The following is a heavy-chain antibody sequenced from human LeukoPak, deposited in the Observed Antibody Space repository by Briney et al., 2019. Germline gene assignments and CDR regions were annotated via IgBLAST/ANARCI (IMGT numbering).Heavy chain of an antibody. V-gene: IGHV4-59*12. J-gene: IGHJ4*02. CDR3: ARNGDYYYFDY. D-gene: IGHD4-17*01. CDR2: MYYSGST. Sequence: SETLSLTCTVSGGTLNSYYWSWIRQPPGKTLEWIGYMYYSGSTNYNPSLKSRVSISVDKSKNQFSLKLSSVTAADTAVYYCARNGDYYYFDYWGQGTLVTVSS. CDR1: GGTLNSYY.